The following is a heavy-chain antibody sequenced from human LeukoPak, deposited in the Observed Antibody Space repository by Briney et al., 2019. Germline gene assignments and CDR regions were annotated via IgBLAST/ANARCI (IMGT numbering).Heavy chain of an antibody. Sequence: ASVKVSCKASGYTFTSYGISWVRQAPGQGLEWMGWISAYNGNTNYAQKLQGRVTMTTDTSKSTAYMELRSLRSDDTAVYYCARGRFPRHSSGDYLPRDAFDIWGQGTMVTVSS. V-gene: IGHV1-18*01. D-gene: IGHD4-17*01. J-gene: IGHJ3*02. CDR1: GYTFTSYG. CDR2: ISAYNGNT. CDR3: ARGRFPRHSSGDYLPRDAFDI.